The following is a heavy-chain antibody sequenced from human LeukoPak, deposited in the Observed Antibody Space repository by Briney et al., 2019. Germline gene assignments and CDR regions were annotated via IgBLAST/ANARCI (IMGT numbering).Heavy chain of an antibody. Sequence: PGGSLKLSCAASGFTFSGSAMHWVRQASGKGLEWVGRIRSKANSYATAYAASVKGRFTISRDDSKNTAYLQMNSLKTEDTAVYYCTYRISSNDYWGQGTLVTVSS. V-gene: IGHV3-73*01. CDR3: TYRISSNDY. J-gene: IGHJ4*02. CDR2: IRSKANSYAT. D-gene: IGHD3-3*02. CDR1: GFTFSGSA.